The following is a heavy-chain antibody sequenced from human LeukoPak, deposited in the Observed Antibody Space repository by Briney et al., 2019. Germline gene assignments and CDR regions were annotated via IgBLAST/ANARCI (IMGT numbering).Heavy chain of an antibody. D-gene: IGHD1-26*01. CDR3: AREPIVGATTEFYFDY. CDR1: GGTFSSYA. V-gene: IGHV1-69*05. J-gene: IGHJ4*02. Sequence: GASVKVSCKASGGTFSSYAISWVRQAPGQGLEWMGGIIPIFGTANYAQKFQGRVTITTDESTSTAYMELSSLRSEDTAVYYCAREPIVGATTEFYFDYWGQGTLVTVSS. CDR2: IIPIFGTA.